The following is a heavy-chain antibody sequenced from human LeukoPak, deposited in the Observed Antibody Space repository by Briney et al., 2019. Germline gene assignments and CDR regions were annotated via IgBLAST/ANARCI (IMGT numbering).Heavy chain of an antibody. D-gene: IGHD6-13*01. CDR1: GFTLSSYS. CDR2: ISSSSSYI. CDR3: ARDNPIAAADDY. V-gene: IGHV3-21*01. Sequence: PGGSLRLSCAASGFTLSSYSMNWVRQAPGKGLEWVSSISSSSSYIYYADSVKGRFTISRDNAKNSLYLQMNSLRAEDTAVYYCARDNPIAAADDYWGQGTLVTVSS. J-gene: IGHJ4*02.